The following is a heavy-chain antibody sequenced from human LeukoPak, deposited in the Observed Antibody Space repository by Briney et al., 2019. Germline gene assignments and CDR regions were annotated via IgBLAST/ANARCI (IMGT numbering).Heavy chain of an antibody. V-gene: IGHV3-23*01. CDR1: GFTFSGYA. J-gene: IGHJ5*01. Sequence: GGTLRLSCAGSGFTFSGYAMTRVRQAPGKGPEWVAGISDSGDSTYYADSVKGRFTISRDNSKNSLFLQMNSLTLDDTAVYYCARFWVVGDSSWFDSWGQGTLVIVSS. CDR3: ARFWVVGDSSWFDS. CDR2: ISDSGDST. D-gene: IGHD3-16*01.